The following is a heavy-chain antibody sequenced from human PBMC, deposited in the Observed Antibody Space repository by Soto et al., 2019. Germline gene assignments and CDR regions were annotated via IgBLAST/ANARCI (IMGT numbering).Heavy chain of an antibody. Sequence: EVQLVETGGGLIQPGGSLRVSCAASGFSVNSYYMTWVRQAPGKGLEWVSVIDGAGVTYYADSVEGRFTISRDNLKNTLYLQMNSLRADDSAVYYCVRGSCGSCHLDGVFYFDYWGHGTLVTVSS. D-gene: IGHD2-15*01. J-gene: IGHJ4*01. V-gene: IGHV3-53*02. CDR1: GFSVNSYY. CDR3: VRGSCGSCHLDGVFYFDY. CDR2: IDGAGVT.